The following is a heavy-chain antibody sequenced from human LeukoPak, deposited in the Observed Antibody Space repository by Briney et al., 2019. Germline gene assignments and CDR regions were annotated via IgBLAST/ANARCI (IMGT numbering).Heavy chain of an antibody. CDR3: AKEGDYGDYLYYFDY. CDR1: GFTFSSYG. D-gene: IGHD4-17*01. Sequence: GGSLRLSCAASGFTFSSYGMNWVRQAPGKGLEWVSGISGNGDSTYYADSVKGRFTISRDNAKNTLYLQMNSLRAEDTAVYYCAKEGDYGDYLYYFDYWGQGTLVTVSS. J-gene: IGHJ4*02. V-gene: IGHV3-23*01. CDR2: ISGNGDST.